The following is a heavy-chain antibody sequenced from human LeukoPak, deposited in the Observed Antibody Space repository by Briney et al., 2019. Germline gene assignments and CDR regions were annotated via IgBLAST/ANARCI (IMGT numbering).Heavy chain of an antibody. D-gene: IGHD4-17*01. Sequence: KPSETLSLTCTVSGGSISSSDYYWGWIRQPPGKGLEWIGYVYYSGSANYNPSLKSRVTISVDTSNNQFSLKLTSVTAADTAVYYCARHRPGTVAFDIWGQGTMVTVSS. V-gene: IGHV4-61*05. CDR2: VYYSGSA. CDR3: ARHRPGTVAFDI. CDR1: GGSISSSDYY. J-gene: IGHJ3*02.